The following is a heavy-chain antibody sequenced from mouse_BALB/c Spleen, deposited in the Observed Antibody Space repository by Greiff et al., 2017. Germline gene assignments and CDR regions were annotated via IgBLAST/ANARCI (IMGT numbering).Heavy chain of an antibody. D-gene: IGHD2-10*02. CDR1: GYSITSGYY. CDR3: ARRGYGNPYYAMDY. Sequence: VQLKESGPGLVKPSQSLSLTCSVTGYSITSGYYWNWIRQFPGNKLEWMGYISYDGSNNYNPSLKNRISITRDTSKNQFYLKLNSVTTEDTATYYCARRGYGNPYYAMDYWGQGTSVTVSS. J-gene: IGHJ4*01. V-gene: IGHV3-6*02. CDR2: ISYDGSN.